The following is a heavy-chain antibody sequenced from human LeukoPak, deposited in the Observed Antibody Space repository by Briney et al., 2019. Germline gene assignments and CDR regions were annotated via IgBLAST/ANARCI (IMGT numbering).Heavy chain of an antibody. CDR1: GGSISSSSYY. CDR2: IYYSGST. D-gene: IGHD5-18*01. CDR3: AGSGHSYVLYYFDY. Sequence: ASETLSLTCTVSGGSISSSSYYWGWIRQPPGKGLEWIGSIYYSGSTYYNPSLKSRVTISVDTSKNQFSLKLSSVTAADTAVYYCAGSGHSYVLYYFDYWGQGTLVTVSS. J-gene: IGHJ4*02. V-gene: IGHV4-39*01.